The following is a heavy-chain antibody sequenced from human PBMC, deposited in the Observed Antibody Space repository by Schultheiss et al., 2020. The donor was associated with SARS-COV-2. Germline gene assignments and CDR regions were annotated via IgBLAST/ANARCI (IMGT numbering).Heavy chain of an antibody. V-gene: IGHV4-61*05. D-gene: IGHD4-11*01. J-gene: IGHJ6*03. Sequence: SETLSLTCTVSGDSISSSGYYWGWIRQPPGKGLELIGYIYYSGSTYYNPSLKSRVTISVDTSKNQFSLRLTSVTAADTAVYYCARGGSSNQPLQYYYYMDVWGKGTPVTVSS. CDR2: IYYSGST. CDR3: ARGGSSNQPLQYYYYMDV. CDR1: GDSISSSGYY.